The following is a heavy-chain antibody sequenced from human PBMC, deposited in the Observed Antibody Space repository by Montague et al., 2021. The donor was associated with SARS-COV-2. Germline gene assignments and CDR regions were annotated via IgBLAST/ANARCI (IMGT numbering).Heavy chain of an antibody. CDR3: ARARARFSALVVVIDIFDI. D-gene: IGHD3-22*01. CDR2: IYYSGST. J-gene: IGHJ3*02. CDR1: GGSISSGGYY. V-gene: IGHV4-31*03. Sequence: TLSLTCTVSGGSISSGGYYWSWIRQRPGKGLEWIAYIYYSGSTYYXPSLKSRVSMSVDTSKNQFSLKLSSVTAADTAVYYCARARARFSALVVVIDIFDIWGQGTMVTVSS.